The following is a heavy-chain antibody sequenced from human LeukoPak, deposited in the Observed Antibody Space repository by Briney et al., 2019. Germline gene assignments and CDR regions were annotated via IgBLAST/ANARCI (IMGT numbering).Heavy chain of an antibody. CDR2: ISSSSDTI. Sequence: GGSLRLSCAASGFTFGPYTMNWVRQAPGKGLEWASYISSSSDTIYYADSVKGRFTISRDNGKNSLYLQMNSLRAEDTAVYYCASGMRVGPNIWGQGTLVTVSS. J-gene: IGHJ4*02. D-gene: IGHD1-26*01. CDR1: GFTFGPYT. V-gene: IGHV3-48*04. CDR3: ASGMRVGPNI.